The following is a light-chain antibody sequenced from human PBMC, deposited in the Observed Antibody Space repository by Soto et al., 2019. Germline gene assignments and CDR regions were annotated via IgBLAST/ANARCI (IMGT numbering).Light chain of an antibody. CDR1: QSISNY. CDR2: AAS. V-gene: IGKV1-39*01. Sequence: DIQMTRSPSSLSASVGDRVTITCRASQSISNYLNWYQQKPGKAPKLLIYAASSLQSGVPSRFSGSGSGTDFTLTISSLQPEDFATYYCQQTYSTPFTFGPGTKVDIK. J-gene: IGKJ3*01. CDR3: QQTYSTPFT.